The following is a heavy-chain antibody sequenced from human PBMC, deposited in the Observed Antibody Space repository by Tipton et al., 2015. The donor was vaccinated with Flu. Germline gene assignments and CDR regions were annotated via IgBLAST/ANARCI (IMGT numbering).Heavy chain of an antibody. Sequence: SLRLSCAASGFTFSSYEMNWVRQAPGKGLEWVSYISSSGSTIYYADSVKGRFTISRDNAKNSLYLQMNSLRAEDTAVYYCARDPTGIAAAGTVGWGQGTLVTVPS. CDR3: ARDPTGIAAAGTVG. J-gene: IGHJ4*02. D-gene: IGHD6-13*01. V-gene: IGHV3-48*03. CDR1: GFTFSSYE. CDR2: ISSSGSTI.